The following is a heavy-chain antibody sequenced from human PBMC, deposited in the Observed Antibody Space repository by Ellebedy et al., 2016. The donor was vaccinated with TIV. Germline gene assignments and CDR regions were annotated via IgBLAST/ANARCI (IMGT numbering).Heavy chain of an antibody. CDR1: GGSISSYF. CDR2: IFYSGNT. D-gene: IGHD3-10*01. V-gene: IGHV4-59*01. J-gene: IGHJ3*01. CDR3: ATHLYGSGLDAFDL. Sequence: SETLSLTCTVSGGSISSYFWSWIRQPPGKGLEWIGHIFYSGNTNYNPSLKSRVTISIDTSKNQVSLKVRSVTAADTAVYYCATHLYGSGLDAFDLWGQGTMVTSSS.